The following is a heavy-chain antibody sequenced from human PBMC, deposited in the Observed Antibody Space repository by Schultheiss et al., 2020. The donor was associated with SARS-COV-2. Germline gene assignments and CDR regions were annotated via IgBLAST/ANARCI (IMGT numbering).Heavy chain of an antibody. D-gene: IGHD4-17*01. J-gene: IGHJ3*02. CDR2: INAGGTDP. CDR3: SRNFDYGDNDAFDI. V-gene: IGHV3-74*01. Sequence: GGSLRLSCAASGFTFSDHAMHWVRQAPGKGLEWVSRINAGGTDPYYADSVKGRFTISRDNAKNTLYLQMNGLRAEDTAMYYCSRNFDYGDNDAFDIWGQGTMVTVSS. CDR1: GFTFSDHA.